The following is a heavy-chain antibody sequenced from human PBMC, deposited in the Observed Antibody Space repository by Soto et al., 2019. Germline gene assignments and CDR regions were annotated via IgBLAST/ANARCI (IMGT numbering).Heavy chain of an antibody. D-gene: IGHD3-10*01. Sequence: QVQLLESGPGLVKPSETLSLTCTVSGGSISSYYWSWIRQPPGKGLEWIGYIYSSGSTNYNPSLKRRVTISVDTSKNQFSLKRSSVTAADTAVYYCARRYGGGFDYWGQGTLVTVSS. CDR2: IYSSGST. V-gene: IGHV4-59*08. CDR3: ARRYGGGFDY. CDR1: GGSISSYY. J-gene: IGHJ4*02.